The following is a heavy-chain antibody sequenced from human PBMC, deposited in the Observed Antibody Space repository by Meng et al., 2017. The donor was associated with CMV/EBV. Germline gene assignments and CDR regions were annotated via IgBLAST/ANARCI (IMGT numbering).Heavy chain of an antibody. J-gene: IGHJ6*02. V-gene: IGHV1-69*10. D-gene: IGHD2-2*01. CDR2: IIPILGIA. CDR3: AGGGCCSSKSCRDYYYYGMDV. CDR1: GGTFSSYA. Sequence: SVKVSCKASGGTFSSYAISWVRQAPGQGLEWMGGIIPILGIANYAQKFQGRVTITADKSTSTAYMELSSLRPEDTAVYYCAGGGCCSSKSCRDYYYYGMDVWGQGTTVTVSS.